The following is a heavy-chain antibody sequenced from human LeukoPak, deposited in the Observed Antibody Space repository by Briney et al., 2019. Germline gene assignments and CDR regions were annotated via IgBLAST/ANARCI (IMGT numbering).Heavy chain of an antibody. CDR2: FDPEDGET. J-gene: IGHJ4*02. CDR3: ATVTINSVDSSGYFDY. Sequence: ASVKVSCKVSGYTLTELSMHWVRQAPGKGLEWMGGFDPEDGETIYAQKFQGRVTMTEDTSTDTAYMELSSLRSEDTAVYYCATVTINSVDSSGYFDYWGQGILVTVSS. CDR1: GYTLTELS. V-gene: IGHV1-24*01. D-gene: IGHD3-22*01.